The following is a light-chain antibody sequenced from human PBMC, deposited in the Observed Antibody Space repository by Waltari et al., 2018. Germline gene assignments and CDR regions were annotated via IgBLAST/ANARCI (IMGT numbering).Light chain of an antibody. J-gene: IGKJ4*01. CDR3: PLRSGWPPT. CDR1: PSIYNF. V-gene: IGKV3-11*01. Sequence: EIVLTQSPATLSLSPGERATLYCRASPSIYNFLAWYQQKPGQAPRPLLYDSSNRATDIPARFSGSGSGTDFTLTIRSLEPEDFAVYYCPLRSGWPPTVGGGTKVDI. CDR2: DSS.